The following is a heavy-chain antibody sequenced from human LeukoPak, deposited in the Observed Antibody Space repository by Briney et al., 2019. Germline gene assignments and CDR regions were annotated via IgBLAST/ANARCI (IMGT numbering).Heavy chain of an antibody. Sequence: PSETLSLTCTVSGGSIRSYYWSWIRQPPGKGLEWIGYIYYSGSTNYNPSLKSRVTISVDTSKNQFSLKLSSVTAADTAVYYCARHSGYSYGYWYFDLWGRGTLVTVSS. J-gene: IGHJ2*01. CDR1: GGSIRSYY. D-gene: IGHD5-18*01. CDR3: ARHSGYSYGYWYFDL. V-gene: IGHV4-59*08. CDR2: IYYSGST.